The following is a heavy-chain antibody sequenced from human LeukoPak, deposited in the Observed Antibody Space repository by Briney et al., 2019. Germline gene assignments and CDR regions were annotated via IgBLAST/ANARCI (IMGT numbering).Heavy chain of an antibody. Sequence: ASVKVSCKASGGTFSSYAISWVRQAPGQGLEWMGGIIPIFGTANYAQKFQGRVTITADESTRTAYMELSSLRSEDTAVYYCARNLPTYYYGSGSPGYFDLWGRGTLVTVSS. CDR1: GGTFSSYA. D-gene: IGHD3-10*01. V-gene: IGHV1-69*13. CDR3: ARNLPTYYYGSGSPGYFDL. CDR2: IIPIFGTA. J-gene: IGHJ2*01.